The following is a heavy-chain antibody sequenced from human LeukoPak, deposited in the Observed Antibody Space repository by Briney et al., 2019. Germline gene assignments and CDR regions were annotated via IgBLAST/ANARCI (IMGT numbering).Heavy chain of an antibody. CDR1: GASVSTSNW. Sequence: SETLSLTCAVSGASVSTSNWGIWVRQPPGKGLEWIGEIHHSGSTNYNPSLKSRVTLSVDTSKNQISLRLSSVTAADTAVYFCVRQQQTAYDILTGYYWAIDYWGQGTLVTVSS. CDR3: VRQQQTAYDILTGYYWAIDY. J-gene: IGHJ4*02. D-gene: IGHD3-9*01. V-gene: IGHV4-4*02. CDR2: IHHSGST.